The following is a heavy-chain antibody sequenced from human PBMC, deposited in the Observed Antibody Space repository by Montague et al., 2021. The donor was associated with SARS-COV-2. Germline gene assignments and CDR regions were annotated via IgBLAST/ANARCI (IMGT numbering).Heavy chain of an antibody. J-gene: IGHJ5*02. CDR1: RESFSDNY. Sequence: SETLSLTCAVYRESFSDNYWTWIRKSQEKGLEWIGEISHGADTNYNSTLKSRVCMSIDTSNNQISLRLYSVTAADTGVYYCARDRLVDRARRTGAWIGPWGQGTLVTVSS. CDR2: ISHGADT. D-gene: IGHD1-14*01. V-gene: IGHV4-34*01. CDR3: ARDRLVDRARRTGAWIGP.